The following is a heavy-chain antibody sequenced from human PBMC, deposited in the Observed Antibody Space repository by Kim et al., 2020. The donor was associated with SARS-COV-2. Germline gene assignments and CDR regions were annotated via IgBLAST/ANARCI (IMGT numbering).Heavy chain of an antibody. V-gene: IGHV2-5*02. D-gene: IGHD6-6*01. CDR2: IYWDDDK. J-gene: IGHJ5*02. Sequence: SGPTLVNPTQTLTLTCTFSGFSLSTSGVGVGWIRPPPGKALEWLALIYWDDDKRYSPSLKSRLTITKDTSKNQVVLTMTNMDPVDTATYYCAHKGSGIAARQRRNWFDPWGQGTLVTVSS. CDR1: GFSLSTSGVG. CDR3: AHKGSGIAARQRRNWFDP.